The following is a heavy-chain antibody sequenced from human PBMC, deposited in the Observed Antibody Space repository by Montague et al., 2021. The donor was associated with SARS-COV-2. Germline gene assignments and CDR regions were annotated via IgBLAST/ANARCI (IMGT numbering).Heavy chain of an antibody. D-gene: IGHD3-16*01. Sequence: SETLSLTCEVDSGPLSAYYWSWVRQPPGKGLEWIGEIHPYGHTSYNPSLMSRVTLSLGTSSNPFSLKLTSVTAADTAVYYCARGLDNNMGVDYWGQGILVIVSS. CDR2: IHPYGHT. J-gene: IGHJ4*02. CDR1: SGPLSAYY. CDR3: ARGLDNNMGVDY. V-gene: IGHV4-34*01.